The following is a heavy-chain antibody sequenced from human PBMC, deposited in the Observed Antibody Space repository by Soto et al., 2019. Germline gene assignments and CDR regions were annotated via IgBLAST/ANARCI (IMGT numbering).Heavy chain of an antibody. CDR2: ISGSGGST. V-gene: IGHV3-23*01. CDR3: AKSFSSNWYDYFDY. J-gene: IGHJ4*02. CDR1: GITFSTYA. Sequence: WGSLRLSCAASGITFSTYAMSWVRQAPGKGLEWVSAISGSGGSTYYADSVKGRFTISRDKSKNTLYLQMNSLRAEDTALYYCAKSFSSNWYDYFDYWGQGSLVTVSS. D-gene: IGHD6-13*01.